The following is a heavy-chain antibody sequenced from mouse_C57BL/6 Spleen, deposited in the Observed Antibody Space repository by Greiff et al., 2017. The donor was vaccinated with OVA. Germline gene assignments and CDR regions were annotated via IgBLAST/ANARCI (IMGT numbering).Heavy chain of an antibody. CDR3: AKTLSNWDGGYFDV. CDR2: IWRGGST. V-gene: IGHV2-5*01. D-gene: IGHD4-1*01. J-gene: IGHJ1*03. CDR1: GFSLTSYG. Sequence: QVQLKESGPGLVQPSQSLSITCTVSGFSLTSYGVHWVRQSPGKGLEWLGVIWRGGSTDYNAAFMSRLSITKDNSKSQVFFKMNSLQADDAAIYYCAKTLSNWDGGYFDVWGTGTTVTVSS.